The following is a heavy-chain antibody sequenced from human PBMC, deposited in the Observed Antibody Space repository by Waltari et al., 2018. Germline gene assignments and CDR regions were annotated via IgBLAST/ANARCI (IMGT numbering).Heavy chain of an antibody. Sequence: QLQLQESGPGLVKPSETLSLTCNVSGGSISSSSYYWGWIRQPPGKGLEWIGSIYYSGSTYYNPSLKSRVTISVDTSKNQFSLKLSSVTAADTAVYYCARERVGAAADYWGQGTLVTVSS. CDR1: GGSISSSSYY. V-gene: IGHV4-39*07. J-gene: IGHJ4*02. CDR2: IYYSGST. D-gene: IGHD6-13*01. CDR3: ARERVGAAADY.